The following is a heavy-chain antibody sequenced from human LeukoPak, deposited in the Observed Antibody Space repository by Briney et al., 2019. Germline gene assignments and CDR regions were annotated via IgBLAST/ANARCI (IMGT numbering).Heavy chain of an antibody. D-gene: IGHD1-26*01. V-gene: IGHV3-30*03. CDR1: GFTFSSYG. CDR3: ARVLGVGFGATNLAY. CDR2: LSYDGNYK. Sequence: GGSLRLSCEPSGFTFSSYGMHWVRQPPGKGLEWVAVLSYDGNYKYYADSVKGRFTVSRDNSQNTLFLQMNSLRAEDTAVYYCARVLGVGFGATNLAYWGQGTLVTVSS. J-gene: IGHJ4*02.